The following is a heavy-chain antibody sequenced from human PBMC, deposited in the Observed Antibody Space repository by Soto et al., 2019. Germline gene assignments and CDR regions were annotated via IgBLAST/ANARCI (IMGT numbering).Heavy chain of an antibody. D-gene: IGHD3-10*01. J-gene: IGHJ5*02. V-gene: IGHV3-7*01. CDR2: IKQDGSEK. Sequence: GGSLRLSCAASGFTFSSYWMSWVRQAPGKGLEWVANIKQDGSEKYYVDSVKGRFTISRDNAKNSLYLQMSSLRAEDTAVYYCAREYYSSPYNWLDPSGQGPLVTVSS. CDR1: GFTFSSYW. CDR3: AREYYSSPYNWLDP.